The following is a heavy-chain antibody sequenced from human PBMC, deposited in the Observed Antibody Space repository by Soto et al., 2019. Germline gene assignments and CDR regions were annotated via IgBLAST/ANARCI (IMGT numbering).Heavy chain of an antibody. CDR2: IDPSDSYT. J-gene: IGHJ6*02. V-gene: IGHV5-10-1*01. CDR1: GYSFTSYW. Sequence: SLKISCKGSGYSFTSYWISWVRQMPGKGLEWMGRIDPSDSYTNYSPSFQGHVTISADKSISTAYLQWSSLKASDTAMYYCARTYYDYVWGSYRYVLNYYYYYGMDAWGQGTTVTVSS. D-gene: IGHD3-16*02. CDR3: ARTYYDYVWGSYRYVLNYYYYYGMDA.